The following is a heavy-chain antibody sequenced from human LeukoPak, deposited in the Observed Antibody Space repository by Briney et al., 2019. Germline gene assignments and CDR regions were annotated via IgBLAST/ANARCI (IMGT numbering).Heavy chain of an antibody. V-gene: IGHV4-59*01. CDR3: ARSRGSGWGRTYYFDY. Sequence: PSETLSLTRTVSGGSISSYYWSWIRQPPGKGLEWIGYIYYSGSTNYNPSLKSRVTISVDTSKNQFSLKLSSVTAADTAVYYCARSRGSGWGRTYYFDYWGQGTLVTVSS. D-gene: IGHD6-19*01. CDR2: IYYSGST. J-gene: IGHJ4*02. CDR1: GGSISSYY.